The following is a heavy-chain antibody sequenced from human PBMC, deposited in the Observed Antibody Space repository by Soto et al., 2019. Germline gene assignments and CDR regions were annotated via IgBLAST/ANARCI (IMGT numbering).Heavy chain of an antibody. J-gene: IGHJ6*02. V-gene: IGHV1-3*01. CDR1: GYTFTSYA. CDR3: ARDITGTTGAYYYGMDV. D-gene: IGHD1-7*01. Sequence: ASVKVSCKASGYTFTSYAMHWVRQAPGQRLEWMGWINAGNGNTKYSQKFQGRVTITRDTSASTAYMELSSLRSEDTAVYYCARDITGTTGAYYYGMDVWGQGTTVTVSS. CDR2: INAGNGNT.